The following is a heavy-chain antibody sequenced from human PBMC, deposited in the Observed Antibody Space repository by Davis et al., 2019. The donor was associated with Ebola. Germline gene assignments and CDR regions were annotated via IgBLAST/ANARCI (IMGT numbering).Heavy chain of an antibody. Sequence: GESLKISCAASGFLFYGYAMTWFRQAPGEGLEWVASISGSGDSVYYADAVEGRFTISRDNSQDTLYLQMDSLRVDDTAVYYCAKGGSGWPSDYSYGMGVWGKGTTVTVSS. CDR3: AKGGSGWPSDYSYGMGV. J-gene: IGHJ6*04. V-gene: IGHV3-23*01. CDR2: ISGSGDSV. CDR1: GFLFYGYA. D-gene: IGHD6-19*01.